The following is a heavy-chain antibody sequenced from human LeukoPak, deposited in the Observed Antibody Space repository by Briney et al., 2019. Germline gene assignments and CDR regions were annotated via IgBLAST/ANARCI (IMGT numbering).Heavy chain of an antibody. CDR2: INTNTGNP. J-gene: IGHJ5*02. V-gene: IGHV7-4-1*02. CDR3: ARDLIPGYSSRRGWFDP. Sequence: GASVKVSCKASGYTFTSYAMNWVRQAPGQGLEWMGWINTNTGNPTYAQGFTGRFVFSLDTSVSTAYLQISSLKAEDTAVYYCARDLIPGYSSRRGWFDPWGQGTLVTVSS. CDR1: GYTFTSYA. D-gene: IGHD6-13*01.